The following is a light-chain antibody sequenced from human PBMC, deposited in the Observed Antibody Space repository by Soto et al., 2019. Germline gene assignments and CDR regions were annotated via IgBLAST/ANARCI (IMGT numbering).Light chain of an antibody. J-gene: IGKJ1*01. CDR3: QQYNVYWT. Sequence: DIQMTQSPSTLSASVGDRVTITCRASQSVSVWVAWYQQKPGKPPKLLIYMASSLESGVPSRFSGSGSGTEFTHTISSLQPDDFATYYCQQYNVYWTFGQGTRVEVK. V-gene: IGKV1-5*03. CDR2: MAS. CDR1: QSVSVW.